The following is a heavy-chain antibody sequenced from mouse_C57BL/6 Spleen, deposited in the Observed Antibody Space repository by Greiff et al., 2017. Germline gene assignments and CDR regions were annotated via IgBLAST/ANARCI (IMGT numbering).Heavy chain of an antibody. Sequence: EVKLVESGGGLVKPGGSLKLSCAASGFTFSDYGMHWVRQAPEKGLEWVAYISSGSSTIYYADTVKGRFTISRDNAKNTLFLQMTSLRSEDTAMYYCARPLYDYDGGDGFAYWGQGTLVTVSA. CDR3: ARPLYDYDGGDGFAY. CDR1: GFTFSDYG. CDR2: ISSGSSTI. J-gene: IGHJ3*01. D-gene: IGHD2-4*01. V-gene: IGHV5-17*01.